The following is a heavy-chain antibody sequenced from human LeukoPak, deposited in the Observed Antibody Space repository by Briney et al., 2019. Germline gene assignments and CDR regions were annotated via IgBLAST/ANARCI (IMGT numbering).Heavy chain of an antibody. D-gene: IGHD6-19*01. CDR1: GFTFSGYG. CDR3: ARGLYKNGWYYFDY. J-gene: IGHJ4*02. Sequence: LPGRSLRLSCAASGFTFSGYGIHWVRQAPGKGLEWVAFLSYDGSNKFYADSVKGRVTISRDNSENTLHLQMNSLKDEDTAVYYCARGLYKNGWYYFDYWGQGTLVTVSS. CDR2: LSYDGSNK. V-gene: IGHV3-33*01.